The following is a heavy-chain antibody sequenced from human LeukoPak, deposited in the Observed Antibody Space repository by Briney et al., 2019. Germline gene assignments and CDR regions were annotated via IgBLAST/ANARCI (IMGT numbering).Heavy chain of an antibody. Sequence: PSETLSLTCTVSGGSISSYYWSWIRQHPGKGLEWIGYIYYSGSTYYNPSLKSRVTISVDTSKNQFSLKLSSVTAADTAVYYCAGDSVVQGYYYGMDVWGQGTTVTVSS. V-gene: IGHV4-59*06. D-gene: IGHD2-2*01. CDR1: GGSISSYY. CDR2: IYYSGST. CDR3: AGDSVVQGYYYGMDV. J-gene: IGHJ6*02.